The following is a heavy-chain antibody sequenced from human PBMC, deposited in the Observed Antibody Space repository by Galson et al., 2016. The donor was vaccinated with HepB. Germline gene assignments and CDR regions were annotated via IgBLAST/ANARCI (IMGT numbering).Heavy chain of an antibody. D-gene: IGHD2-2*01. Sequence: SCKALGYTFTTYYIHWIRQAPGQGLEWMGIINPNGGSTTFAQRFQGRVTMTRDTSTSTVYIDLSSLRSEDTAVYYCARGYCSATDCYAGLGLDVWGQGTTVIVS. J-gene: IGHJ6*02. CDR1: GYTFTTYY. V-gene: IGHV1-46*01. CDR3: ARGYCSATDCYAGLGLDV. CDR2: INPNGGST.